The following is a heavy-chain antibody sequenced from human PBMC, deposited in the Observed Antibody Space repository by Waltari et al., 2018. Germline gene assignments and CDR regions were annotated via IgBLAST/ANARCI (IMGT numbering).Heavy chain of an antibody. V-gene: IGHV3-64*07. Sequence: EVQLVESGGGLVQPGGSLRLSGTASGPAARNWGLHWIRQAPGKGLELVSAISGSGDTTDYADSVKGRFTISRDNSKNTMYLQMDSLRVEDMAVYYCATGGFYYYDSWGQGILVTVSS. J-gene: IGHJ4*02. CDR2: ISGSGDTT. CDR3: ATGGFYYYDS. D-gene: IGHD3-10*01. CDR1: GPAARNWG.